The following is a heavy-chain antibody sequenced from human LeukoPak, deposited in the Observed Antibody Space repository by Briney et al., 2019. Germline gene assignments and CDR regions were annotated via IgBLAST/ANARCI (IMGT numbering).Heavy chain of an antibody. CDR1: GFTFSDYY. J-gene: IGHJ5*02. D-gene: IGHD2-2*01. CDR3: ARGHCGSTSCLAFDP. V-gene: IGHV3-11*05. CDR2: ISRSSSKI. Sequence: PGGSLRLSCAASGFTFSDYYMSWFRQAPGKGLEWVSYISRSSSKIRYADSVKGRFTISRHNSKNTLYLQMNSLRAEDTAVYYCARGHCGSTSCLAFDPWGQGTLVTVSS.